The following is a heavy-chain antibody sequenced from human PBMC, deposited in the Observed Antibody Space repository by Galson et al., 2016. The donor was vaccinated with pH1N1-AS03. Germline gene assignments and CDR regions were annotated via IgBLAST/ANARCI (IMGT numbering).Heavy chain of an antibody. D-gene: IGHD1-26*01. J-gene: IGHJ4*02. V-gene: IGHV3-15*01. CDR3: TTDVPMSRGALDS. Sequence: SLRLSCAASGRIFSNLWMMWVRQSPGKGPEWVGRIKSTVHGATTDYAAPVKGRFTISRDDSKNTVYLQMNSLKTEDTALYYCTTDVPMSRGALDSWGQGTPVTVSS. CDR2: IKSTVHGATT. CDR1: GRIFSNLW.